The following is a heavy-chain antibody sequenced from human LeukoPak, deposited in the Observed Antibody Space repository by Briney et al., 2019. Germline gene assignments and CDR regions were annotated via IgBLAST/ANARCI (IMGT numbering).Heavy chain of an antibody. Sequence: PGGSLRLSCAASGFTFSSYWMTWVRQAPGKGLEWVAKINQDGSEKHYVDSVKGRFIISRDNTKNSLYLQMTSLRGEDTAVYYCARGVSTAFWGQGTLVTVSS. CDR2: INQDGSEK. CDR3: ARGVSTAF. J-gene: IGHJ4*02. CDR1: GFTFSSYW. V-gene: IGHV3-7*01.